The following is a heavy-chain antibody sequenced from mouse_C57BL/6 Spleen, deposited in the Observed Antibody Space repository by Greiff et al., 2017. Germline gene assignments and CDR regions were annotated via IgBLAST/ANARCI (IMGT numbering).Heavy chain of an antibody. CDR2: IHPNSGST. CDR3: AKTAQAYYFDY. J-gene: IGHJ2*01. D-gene: IGHD3-2*02. Sequence: QVQLQQPGAELVKPGASVKLSCKASGYTFTSYWMYWVKQRPGQGLEWIGMIHPNSGSTNYNEKIKSKATLTEDNSSSTAYMQLSNMTSEDSASYYCAKTAQAYYFDYWGQGTTLTVSS. V-gene: IGHV1-64*01. CDR1: GYTFTSYW.